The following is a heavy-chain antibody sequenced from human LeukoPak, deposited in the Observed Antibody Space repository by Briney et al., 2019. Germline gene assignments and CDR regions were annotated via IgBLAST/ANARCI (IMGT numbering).Heavy chain of an antibody. CDR1: GFTFETYW. Sequence: GSLRLSCEASGFTFETYWMRWVRQVPGKGLVWVSRINGDGKSMAYADSVKGRFTISRDNAKNTVFLQMNSLRVEDTGVYYCARNHRLHHWGQGTLVIVSS. CDR3: ARNHRLHH. V-gene: IGHV3-74*01. CDR2: INGDGKSM. J-gene: IGHJ5*02.